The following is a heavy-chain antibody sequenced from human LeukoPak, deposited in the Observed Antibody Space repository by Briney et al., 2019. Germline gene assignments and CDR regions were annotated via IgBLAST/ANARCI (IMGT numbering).Heavy chain of an antibody. CDR2: ISGSGGST. D-gene: IGHD3-22*01. CDR1: GFTVSSNY. CDR3: AKDLYDYDSSGY. J-gene: IGHJ4*02. V-gene: IGHV3-23*01. Sequence: GGSLRLSCAASGFTVSSNYMSWVRQAPGKGLEWVSAISGSGGSTYYADSVKGRFTISRDNSKNTLYLQMNSLRAEDTAVYYCAKDLYDYDSSGYWGQGTLVTVSS.